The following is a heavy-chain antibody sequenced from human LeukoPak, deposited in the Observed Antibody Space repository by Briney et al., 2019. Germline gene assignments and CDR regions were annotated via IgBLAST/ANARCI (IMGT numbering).Heavy chain of an antibody. Sequence: PGESLRLSCAASGYTFTSYAMHWVRQAPGQRLEWVGWINTGNGNTKYSQKFQGRVTITRDTSTSTAYMELSSLRSEGTAVYYCARVAGRYSSSWYDYWGQGTLVTVSS. V-gene: IGHV1-3*04. D-gene: IGHD6-13*01. J-gene: IGHJ4*02. CDR3: ARVAGRYSSSWYDY. CDR1: GYTFTSYA. CDR2: INTGNGNT.